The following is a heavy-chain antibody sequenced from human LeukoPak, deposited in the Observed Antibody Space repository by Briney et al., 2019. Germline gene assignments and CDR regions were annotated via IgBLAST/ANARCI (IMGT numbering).Heavy chain of an antibody. CDR3: AKDMTLRYYYDSSVLDY. CDR2: ISGSGGST. CDR1: GFTFSSYA. Sequence: GGSLRLSCAASGFTFSSYAMSWVRQAPGKGLEWVSAISGSGGSTYYADSVKGRFTISRDNPKNTLYLQMNSLRAEDTAVYYCAKDMTLRYYYDSSVLDYWGQGTLVTVSS. J-gene: IGHJ4*02. D-gene: IGHD3-22*01. V-gene: IGHV3-23*01.